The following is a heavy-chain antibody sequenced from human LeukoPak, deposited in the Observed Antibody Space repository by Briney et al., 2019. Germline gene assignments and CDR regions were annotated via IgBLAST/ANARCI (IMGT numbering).Heavy chain of an antibody. J-gene: IGHJ4*02. CDR3: ATSGWYLLPGVY. V-gene: IGHV4-39*01. Sequence: SETLSLTCTVSGASISSSTDYWGWIRQPPGKGLEWIANIYYSGSTYYNPSLKSRVTISVDTSKNQFSLKLSSVTAADTAVHYCATSGWYLLPGVYWGQGTLVTVSS. CDR1: GASISSSTDY. D-gene: IGHD6-19*01. CDR2: IYYSGST.